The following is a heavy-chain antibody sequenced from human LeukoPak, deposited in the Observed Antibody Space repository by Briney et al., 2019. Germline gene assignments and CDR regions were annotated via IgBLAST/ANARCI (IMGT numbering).Heavy chain of an antibody. D-gene: IGHD3-16*01. CDR1: GGSISSGSYY. CDR2: IYTSGST. V-gene: IGHV4-61*02. CDR3: ARGGGSDWYFDL. Sequence: QPSQTLSLTCTVSGGSISSGSYYWSWIRQPAGKGLEWIGRIYTSGSTNYNPSLKSRFTISVDTFKNQFSLKLSSVTAADTAVYYCARGGGSDWYFDLWGRGTLVTVSS. J-gene: IGHJ2*01.